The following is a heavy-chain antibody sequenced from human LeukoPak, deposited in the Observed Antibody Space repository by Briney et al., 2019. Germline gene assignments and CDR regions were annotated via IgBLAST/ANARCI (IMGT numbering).Heavy chain of an antibody. V-gene: IGHV4-4*07. J-gene: IGHJ6*03. Sequence: PSETLSLTCSVSGDSISSHYKAWVRQPAGKGLEWIGRIYTSGSTNYNPSLKSRVTMSVDTSKNQFSLKLSSVTAADTAVYYCARDLYYYDSSGYYYYYYYMDVWGKGTTVTVSS. CDR2: IYTSGST. CDR3: ARDLYYYDSSGYYYYYYYMDV. D-gene: IGHD3-22*01. CDR1: GDSISSHY.